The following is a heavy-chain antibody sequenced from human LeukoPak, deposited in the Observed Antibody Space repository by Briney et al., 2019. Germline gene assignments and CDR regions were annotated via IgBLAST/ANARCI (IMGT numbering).Heavy chain of an antibody. V-gene: IGHV1-46*01. J-gene: IGHJ6*02. CDR3: ATTVAAAAYYYYGMDV. D-gene: IGHD6-25*01. CDR2: INPSGGST. Sequence: ASVKVSCKASGYTFTSFYMHWVRQAPGQGLEWMGIINPSGGSTSYTQKFRGRVTMTRNTSISTAYMELSSLRSEDTAVYYCATTVAAAAYYYYGMDVWGQGTTVTVSS. CDR1: GYTFTSFY.